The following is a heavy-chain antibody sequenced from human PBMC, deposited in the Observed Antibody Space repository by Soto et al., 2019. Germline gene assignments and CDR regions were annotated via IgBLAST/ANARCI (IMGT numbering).Heavy chain of an antibody. J-gene: IGHJ6*02. CDR3: ARDIRFLEWLSSPGMDV. CDR1: GGSTSSYY. V-gene: IGHV4-59*01. Sequence: SETLSLTCTVSGGSTSSYYWSWIRQPPGKGLEWIGYIYYSGSTNYNPSLKSRVTISVDTSKNQFSLKLSSVTAADTAVYYCARDIRFLEWLSSPGMDVWGQGTTVTSP. CDR2: IYYSGST. D-gene: IGHD3-3*01.